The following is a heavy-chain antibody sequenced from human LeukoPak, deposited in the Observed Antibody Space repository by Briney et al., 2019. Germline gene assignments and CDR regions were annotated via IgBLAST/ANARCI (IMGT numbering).Heavy chain of an antibody. Sequence: SETLSLTCTVSGGSISSYYWSWIRQPPGKGLEWIGYIYYSGSTNYDPSLKSRVTISVDTSKNQFSLKLSSVTAADTAVYYCARDLGVYCDSVAPDASDYWGQGTLITVSS. V-gene: IGHV4-59*01. J-gene: IGHJ4*02. CDR2: IYYSGST. D-gene: IGHD3-22*01. CDR1: GGSISSYY. CDR3: ARDLGVYCDSVAPDASDY.